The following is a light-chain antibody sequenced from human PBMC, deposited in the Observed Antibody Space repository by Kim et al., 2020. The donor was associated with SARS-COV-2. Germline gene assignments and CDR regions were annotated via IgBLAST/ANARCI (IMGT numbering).Light chain of an antibody. CDR2: AAS. CDR1: QGISKF. V-gene: IGKV1-27*01. Sequence: ASGGDRVTITSRASQGISKFLAWYQQKPGKVPKLLIYAASALLSGVPSRFSGSGSGTDFTLTIITLQPEDVATYYCQQYSSDPFTFGPGTKVDIK. J-gene: IGKJ3*01. CDR3: QQYSSDPFT.